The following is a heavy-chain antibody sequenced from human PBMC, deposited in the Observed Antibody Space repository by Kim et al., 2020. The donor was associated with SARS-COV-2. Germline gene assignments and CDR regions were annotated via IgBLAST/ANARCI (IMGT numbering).Heavy chain of an antibody. V-gene: IGHV4-31*03. Sequence: SETLSLTCTVSGGSISSGGYYWSWIRQHPGKGLEWIGYIYYSGSTYYNPSLKSRVTISVDTSKNQFSLKLSSVTAADTAVYYCARGVYWELLAFDIWGQGTMVTVSS. CDR2: IYYSGST. CDR1: GGSISSGGYY. J-gene: IGHJ3*02. D-gene: IGHD1-26*01. CDR3: ARGVYWELLAFDI.